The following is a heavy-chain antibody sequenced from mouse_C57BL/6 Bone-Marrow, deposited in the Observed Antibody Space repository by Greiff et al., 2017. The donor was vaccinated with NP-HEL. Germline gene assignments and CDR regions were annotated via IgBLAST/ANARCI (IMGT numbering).Heavy chain of an antibody. Sequence: VQLQQSGPELVKPGASVKMSCKASGYTFTDYNMHWVKQSHGKSLEWIGYINPNNGGTSYNQKFKGKATLTVNKSSSTAYMQLSSLTSEESAVYYWARDDDWYFDVWGTGTTVTVSS. CDR3: ARDDDWYFDV. CDR2: INPNNGGT. CDR1: GYTFTDYN. V-gene: IGHV1-22*01. J-gene: IGHJ1*03.